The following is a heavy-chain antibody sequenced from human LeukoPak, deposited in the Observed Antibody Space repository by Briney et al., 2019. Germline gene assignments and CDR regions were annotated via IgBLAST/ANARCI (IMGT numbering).Heavy chain of an antibody. CDR3: ARGFEEYHRPNWFDP. CDR2: ISSSGSTI. Sequence: GGSLRLSCAASGFTFSSYEVNWVRQAPGKGLEWVSYISSSGSTIYYADSVKGRFTISRDNAKNSLYLQMNSLRAEDTAVYYCARGFEEYHRPNWFDPWGQGTLVTVSS. J-gene: IGHJ5*02. V-gene: IGHV3-48*03. CDR1: GFTFSSYE. D-gene: IGHD3-10*01.